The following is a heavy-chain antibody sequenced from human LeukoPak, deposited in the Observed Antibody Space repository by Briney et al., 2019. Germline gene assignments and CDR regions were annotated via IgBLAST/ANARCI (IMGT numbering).Heavy chain of an antibody. D-gene: IGHD1-26*01. CDR2: IYYSGST. J-gene: IGHJ3*02. CDR3: ARGGGTPPFVDI. V-gene: IGHV4-39*07. CDR1: GGSISSSSYY. Sequence: SETLSLTCTVSGGSISSSSYYWGWIRQPPGKGLEWIGSIYYSGSTYYNPSLKSRVTISVDTSKNQFSLKLSSVTAADTAVYYCARGGGTPPFVDIWGQGTMVTVSS.